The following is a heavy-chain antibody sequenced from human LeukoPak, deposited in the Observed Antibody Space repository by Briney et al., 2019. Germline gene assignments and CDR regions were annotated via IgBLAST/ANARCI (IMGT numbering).Heavy chain of an antibody. V-gene: IGHV3-30*02. J-gene: IGHJ5*02. CDR2: IWYDGSNK. CDR1: GFTFSSYA. Sequence: PGGSLRLSCAASGFTFSSYAMHWVRQAPGKGLEWVAFIWYDGSNKYYADSVKGRFTISRDNSKNTLYLQMNSLRAEDTAVYYCAKSPGTATGFGLDPWGQGTLVTVSS. D-gene: IGHD3-10*01. CDR3: AKSPGTATGFGLDP.